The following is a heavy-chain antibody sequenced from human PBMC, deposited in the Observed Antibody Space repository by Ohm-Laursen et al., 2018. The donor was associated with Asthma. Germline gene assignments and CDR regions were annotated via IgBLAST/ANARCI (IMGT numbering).Heavy chain of an antibody. CDR1: GFTFSSYG. D-gene: IGHD2-15*01. Sequence: SLRLSCTASGFTFSSYGMHWVRQAPGKGLEWVAVISYDGSNKYYPDSVRGRFTISREDAKNSLYLQMTSLRAGDTAVYYCARGYCSGGNCHSAITMDVWGQGTTVTVSS. V-gene: IGHV3-30*03. CDR3: ARGYCSGGNCHSAITMDV. J-gene: IGHJ6*02. CDR2: ISYDGSNK.